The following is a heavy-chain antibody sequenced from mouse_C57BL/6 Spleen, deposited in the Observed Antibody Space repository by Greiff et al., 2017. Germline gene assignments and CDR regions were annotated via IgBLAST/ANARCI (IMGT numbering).Heavy chain of an antibody. CDR1: GYTFTSYW. CDR2: IDPSDSYT. V-gene: IGHV1-69*01. D-gene: IGHD2-4*01. J-gene: IGHJ2*01. Sequence: QVQLQQPGAELVMPGASVKLSCKASGYTFTSYWMHWVKQRPGQGLEWIGEIDPSDSYTNYNQKFKGKSTLTVDKSSSTAYMQLSSLTSEDSAVYYCARGSDYDFDYWGKGTTLTVSS. CDR3: ARGSDYDFDY.